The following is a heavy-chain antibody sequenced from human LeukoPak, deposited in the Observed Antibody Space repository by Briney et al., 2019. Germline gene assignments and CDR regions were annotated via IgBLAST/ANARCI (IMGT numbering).Heavy chain of an antibody. J-gene: IGHJ4*02. V-gene: IGHV3-23*01. CDR3: AKTFGEVIALLYFDY. CDR1: GFTFSSYA. Sequence: PGGPLRLSCAASGFTFSSYAMSWVRQAPGKGLEWVSAISGSGGSTYYADSVKGRFTISRDNSENTLYLQMNSLRAEDTAVYYCAKTFGEVIALLYFDYWGQGTLVTVSS. CDR2: ISGSGGST. D-gene: IGHD3-16*02.